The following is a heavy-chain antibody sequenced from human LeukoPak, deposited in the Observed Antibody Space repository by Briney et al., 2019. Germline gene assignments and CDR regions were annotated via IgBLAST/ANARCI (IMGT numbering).Heavy chain of an antibody. CDR3: ARLVYSSFDP. J-gene: IGHJ5*02. CDR2: IYPGDSET. CDR1: GSRFTSYW. V-gene: IGHV5-51*01. Sequence: GESLKISCKGSGSRFTSYWIGWVRPMPGKGLGWMGIIYPGDSETRYSPSFQGQVTISADKSISTAYLQWSSLNASDTAMYYCARLVYSSFDPWGRGTLVSVSS. D-gene: IGHD6-13*01.